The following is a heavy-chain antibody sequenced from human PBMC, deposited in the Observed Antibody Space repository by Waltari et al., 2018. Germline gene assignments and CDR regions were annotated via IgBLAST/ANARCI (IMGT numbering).Heavy chain of an antibody. D-gene: IGHD3-10*01. Sequence: QITLKESGPTLVKPTETLTLTCTFSGFSLSSSGVAVSWIRQPPGKALEWLALIYWDDDTRYNPSLRSRVTITRDTSNNDVVLTLANLDPGDTATYSCAHSRGMTYLDFWGQGILVTVSS. V-gene: IGHV2-5*02. J-gene: IGHJ4*02. CDR2: IYWDDDT. CDR3: AHSRGMTYLDF. CDR1: GFSLSSSGVA.